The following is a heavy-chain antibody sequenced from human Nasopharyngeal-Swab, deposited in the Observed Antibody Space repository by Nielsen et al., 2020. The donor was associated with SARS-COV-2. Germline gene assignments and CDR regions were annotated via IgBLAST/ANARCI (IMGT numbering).Heavy chain of an antibody. V-gene: IGHV4-34*01. CDR3: ARGFHIRYCSSTSCLYYYYYGMDV. CDR2: INHSGST. D-gene: IGHD2-2*01. CDR1: GGSFSGYY. Sequence: SQTLSLTCAAYGGSFSGYYWSWIRQPPGKGLEWIGEINHSGSTNYNPSLKSRVTISVDTSKNQFSLKLSSVTAADTAVYYCARGFHIRYCSSTSCLYYYYYGMDVWGQGTTVTVSS. J-gene: IGHJ6*02.